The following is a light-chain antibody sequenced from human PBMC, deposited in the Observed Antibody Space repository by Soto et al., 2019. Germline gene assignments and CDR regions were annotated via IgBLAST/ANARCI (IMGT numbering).Light chain of an antibody. J-gene: IGLJ1*01. CDR1: SSNIGSSS. CDR2: NNN. V-gene: IGLV1-44*01. Sequence: QSVLTQPPSASGTPGQRVTISFSGSSSNIGSSSVNLYQQLPGTAPKLLIYNNNQWPSGVPDRFSGSKSGTSASLAISGLQSEDEADYYCAAWDVTLNGLYVFGTGTKVTVL. CDR3: AAWDVTLNGLYV.